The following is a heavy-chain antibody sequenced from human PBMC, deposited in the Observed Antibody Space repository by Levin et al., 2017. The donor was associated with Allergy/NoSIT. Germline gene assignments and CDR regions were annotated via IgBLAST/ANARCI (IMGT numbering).Heavy chain of an antibody. CDR3: AREEALRGYYDSSGYDAFDI. CDR2: INSDGSST. CDR1: GFTFSSYW. V-gene: IGHV3-74*01. Sequence: PGGSLRLSCAASGFTFSSYWMHWVRQAPGKGLVWVSRINSDGSSTSYADSVKGRFTISRDNAKNTLYLQMNSLRAEDTAVYYCAREEALRGYYDSSGYDAFDIWGQGTMVTVSS. J-gene: IGHJ3*02. D-gene: IGHD3-22*01.